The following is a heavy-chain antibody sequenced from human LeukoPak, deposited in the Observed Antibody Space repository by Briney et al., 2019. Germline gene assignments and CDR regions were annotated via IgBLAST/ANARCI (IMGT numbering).Heavy chain of an antibody. J-gene: IGHJ4*02. CDR2: MYSGGRT. Sequence: GGSLRLSCAASGFTVSRNYMSWVRQAPGKGLERVSVMYSGGRTYYADSVKGRFTISRDNSKNTLFLQMNSLRAEDTAVYYCARGGPSSGWYIFDYWGQGTLVTVSS. D-gene: IGHD6-13*01. CDR3: ARGGPSSGWYIFDY. CDR1: GFTVSRNY. V-gene: IGHV3-66*01.